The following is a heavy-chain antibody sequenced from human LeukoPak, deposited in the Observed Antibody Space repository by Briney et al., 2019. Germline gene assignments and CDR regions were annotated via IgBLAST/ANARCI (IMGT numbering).Heavy chain of an antibody. CDR1: GGSIRNYH. D-gene: IGHD1-26*01. J-gene: IGHJ3*01. CDR3: ARHRQPDWELRDDAFDF. V-gene: IGHV4-59*08. CDR2: IYYSGST. Sequence: SETLSLTCSVSGGSIRNYHWSWIRQPPGKGLEWIGYIYYSGSTNNPSLKSRVTISLDTSRNQFSLKLSPVTAADTAVYFCARHRQPDWELRDDAFDFWGQGTMVTVSS.